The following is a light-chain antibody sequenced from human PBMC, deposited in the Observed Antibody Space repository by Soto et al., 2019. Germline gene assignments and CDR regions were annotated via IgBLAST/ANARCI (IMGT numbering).Light chain of an antibody. CDR3: SSFRSTTTL. Sequence: QSALTQPRSVSGSPGQSVTISCTGTSSDVGGYNYVSWYQQHPGKAPKLMIYEVSNRPSGVSNRFSGSKSGNTASLTISGLQAEDEADYYCSSFRSTTTLFGGGTKLTVL. CDR1: SSDVGGYNY. J-gene: IGLJ2*01. CDR2: EVS. V-gene: IGLV2-14*01.